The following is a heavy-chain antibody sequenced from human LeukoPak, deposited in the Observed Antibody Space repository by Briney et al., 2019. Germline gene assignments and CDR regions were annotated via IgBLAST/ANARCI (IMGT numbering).Heavy chain of an antibody. CDR3: TRDVWSTGWFDP. Sequence: GSLRLSCAASGFTFSSYWMHWVRQAPGKGLEWISRISSDESNTRYADSVKGRFTISRDNAKKTLYLQMNSLRADDTAVYYCTRDVWSTGWFDPWGQGTLVTVSS. D-gene: IGHD3-9*01. CDR1: GFTFSSYW. V-gene: IGHV3-74*01. CDR2: ISSDESNT. J-gene: IGHJ5*02.